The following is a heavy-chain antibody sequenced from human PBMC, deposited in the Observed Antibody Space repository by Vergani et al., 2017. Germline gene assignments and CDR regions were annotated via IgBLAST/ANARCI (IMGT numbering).Heavy chain of an antibody. D-gene: IGHD2-15*01. V-gene: IGHV3-7*01. CDR1: GFTVSSNY. CDR3: AREGGRSPLYYFDY. CDR2: IKQDGSEK. Sequence: EVQLVESGGGLIQPGGSLRLSCAASGFTVSSNYMSWVRQAPGKGLEWVANIKQDGSEKYYVDSVKGRFTISRDNAKNSLYLQMNSLRAEDTAVYYCAREGGRSPLYYFDYWGQGTLVTVSS. J-gene: IGHJ4*02.